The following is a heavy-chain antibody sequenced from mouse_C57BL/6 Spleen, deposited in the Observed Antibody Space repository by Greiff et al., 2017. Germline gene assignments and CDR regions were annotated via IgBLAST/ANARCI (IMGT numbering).Heavy chain of an antibody. V-gene: IGHV1-55*01. CDR3: ARRGPITTAHFDY. CDR1: GYTFTSYW. D-gene: IGHD1-2*01. Sequence: VQLQQPGAELVKPGASVKMSCKASGYTFTSYWITWVKQRPGQGLAWIGDIYPGSGSTNYNEKFKSKATLTVDTSSSPAYMQLSSLTSEDSAVYYCARRGPITTAHFDYWGQGTTLTVSS. CDR2: IYPGSGST. J-gene: IGHJ2*01.